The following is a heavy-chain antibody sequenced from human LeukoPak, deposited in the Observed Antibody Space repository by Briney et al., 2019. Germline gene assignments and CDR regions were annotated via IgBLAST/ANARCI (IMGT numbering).Heavy chain of an antibody. V-gene: IGHV5-51*01. D-gene: IGHD1-1*01. CDR1: GSRFTSHW. CDR3: ASPGQTNAFYI. Sequence: GESLKIPCKASGSRFTSHWIGWVRQMPGKGLELMGIIYPAHSDTRYSPSYQGQVTISADKSISTAYLQWSSLKASDTAMYYCASPGQTNAFYIWGRGTMVTVSS. CDR2: IYPAHSDT. J-gene: IGHJ3*02.